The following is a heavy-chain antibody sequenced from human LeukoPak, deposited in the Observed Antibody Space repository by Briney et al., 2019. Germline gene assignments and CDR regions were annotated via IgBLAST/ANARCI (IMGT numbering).Heavy chain of an antibody. J-gene: IGHJ3*02. D-gene: IGHD1-26*01. CDR3: ARGAMTRGSYYGCAFDI. CDR1: GFTFSSYS. Sequence: NPGGSLRLSCAASGFTFSSYSMNWVRQAPGKGLEWVSSISSSSSYIYYADSVKGRFTISRDNAKNSLYLQLNSLRAEDTAVYYCARGAMTRGSYYGCAFDIWGQGTMVIVSS. CDR2: ISSSSSYI. V-gene: IGHV3-21*01.